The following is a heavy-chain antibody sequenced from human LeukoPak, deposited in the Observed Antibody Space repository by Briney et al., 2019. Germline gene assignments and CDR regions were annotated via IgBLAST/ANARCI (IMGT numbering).Heavy chain of an antibody. CDR2: TYYRSKWSS. CDR3: ARGRSWPLDY. J-gene: IGHJ4*02. Sequence: SQTLSLTFVISGDSVSSNSAAWNWLRQSPSRGLEWLGRTYYRSKWSSDYAVSLESRIIINSDTSKNQFSLQLQSVTPEDTAVYYCARGRSWPLDYWGQGTLVTVSP. D-gene: IGHD6-13*01. CDR1: GDSVSSNSAA. V-gene: IGHV6-1*01.